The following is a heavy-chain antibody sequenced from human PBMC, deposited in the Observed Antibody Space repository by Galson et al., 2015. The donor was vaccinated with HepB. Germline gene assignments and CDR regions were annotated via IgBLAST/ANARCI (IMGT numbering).Heavy chain of an antibody. CDR3: ARDGAQWLTQYYFDY. Sequence: SVRPSCAVSGFTFSCNSMNWVRQAPGKGLEWVSSISSSSSHIYYEESVKGRFTISRDNDKNSLYLQMNSLRAEDTAVYYCARDGAQWLTQYYFDYWGQGALVTVSS. J-gene: IGHJ4*02. CDR1: GFTFSCNS. D-gene: IGHD6-19*01. CDR2: ISSSSSHI. V-gene: IGHV3-21*01.